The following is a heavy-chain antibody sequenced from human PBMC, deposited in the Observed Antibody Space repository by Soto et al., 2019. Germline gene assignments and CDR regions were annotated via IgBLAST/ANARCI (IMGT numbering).Heavy chain of an antibody. D-gene: IGHD4-4*01. CDR3: ARGNFSLDV. CDR1: GFTFSNSW. CDR2: INQDGSEK. V-gene: IGHV3-7*05. J-gene: IGHJ6*02. Sequence: QLVESGGGLVQPGGSLRLSCEASGFTFSNSWMTWVRQVPGKGLEWVANINQDGSEKDYVDSVKGRFTISRDNAKNSLYMQMNSLRAEDTAVYHCARGNFSLDVWGQGTTVTVSS.